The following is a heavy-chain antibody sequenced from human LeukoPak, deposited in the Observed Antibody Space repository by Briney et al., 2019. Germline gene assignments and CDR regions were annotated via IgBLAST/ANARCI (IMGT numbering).Heavy chain of an antibody. CDR1: GGSISSGGYS. V-gene: IGHV4-30-2*01. Sequence: PSETLSLTCAVSGGSISSGGYSWSWIRQPLGKGLEWIGYIYRGGSTYYNPSLKSRVTISVDRSKNQFSLRLTSVTAADTAVYYCARAPDCSGGSCYSPFFDYWGQGTLVTVSS. CDR2: IYRGGST. D-gene: IGHD2-15*01. J-gene: IGHJ4*02. CDR3: ARAPDCSGGSCYSPFFDY.